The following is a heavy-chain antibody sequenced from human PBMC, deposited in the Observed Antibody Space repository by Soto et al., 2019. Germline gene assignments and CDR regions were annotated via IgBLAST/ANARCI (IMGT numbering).Heavy chain of an antibody. J-gene: IGHJ4*02. D-gene: IGHD5-12*01. CDR3: ARAGKYSGYDSGCFDY. CDR2: IYHSGST. Sequence: SETLSLTCAVSCYSIISGYYWGWIRQPPGKGLEWIGSIYHSGSTYYNPSLKSRVTISVDTSKNQFSLKLSSVTAADTAAYYCARAGKYSGYDSGCFDYWGQGTLVTVSS. V-gene: IGHV4-38-2*01. CDR1: CYSIISGYY.